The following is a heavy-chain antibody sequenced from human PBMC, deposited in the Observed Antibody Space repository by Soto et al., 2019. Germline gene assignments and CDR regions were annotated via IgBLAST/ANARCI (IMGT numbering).Heavy chain of an antibody. CDR3: ANPPDYNWNDY. CDR1: GFTFSSYA. Sequence: EVQLLESGGGLVQPGGSLRLSCAASGFTFSSYAMSWVRQAPGKGLEWISAVSGSGGSTYNADSVTGRFTITSYNYKSTLSLQMKNMRAEDKDVYYCANPPDYNWNDYWGQGTLVSVSS. D-gene: IGHD1-20*01. J-gene: IGHJ4*02. CDR2: VSGSGGST. V-gene: IGHV3-23*01.